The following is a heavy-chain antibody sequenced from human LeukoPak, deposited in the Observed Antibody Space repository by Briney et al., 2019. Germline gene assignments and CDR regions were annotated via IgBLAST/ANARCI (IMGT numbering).Heavy chain of an antibody. Sequence: GGSLRLSCAASGLDFSSYEMNWVRQAPGKGLEWVAVISYDGSNKYYADSVKGRFTISRGNSKNTLYLQMNSLRAEDTAVYYCAKVRQPSSFYYYYGMDVWGQGTTVTVSS. D-gene: IGHD6-13*01. CDR1: GLDFSSYE. J-gene: IGHJ6*02. V-gene: IGHV3-30*18. CDR2: ISYDGSNK. CDR3: AKVRQPSSFYYYYGMDV.